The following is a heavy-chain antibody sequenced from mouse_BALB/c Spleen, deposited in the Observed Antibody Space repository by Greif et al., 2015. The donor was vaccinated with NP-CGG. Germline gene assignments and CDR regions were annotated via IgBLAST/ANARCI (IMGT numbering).Heavy chain of an antibody. CDR2: ISSGSSTI. CDR3: ARDHYYSRYYAMDY. CDR1: GFTFSSFG. Sequence: DVHLVESGGGLVQPGGSRKLSCAASGFTFSSFGMHWVRQAPEKGLEWVAYISSGSSTIYYADTVKGRFTISRDNPKNTLFLQMPSLRSEATAMYYCARDHYYSRYYAMDYWGQGTSVTVSS. V-gene: IGHV5-17*02. J-gene: IGHJ4*01. D-gene: IGHD1-2*01.